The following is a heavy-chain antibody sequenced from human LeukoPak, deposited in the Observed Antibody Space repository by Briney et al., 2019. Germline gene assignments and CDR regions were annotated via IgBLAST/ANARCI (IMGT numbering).Heavy chain of an antibody. CDR2: ISSSSSYI. CDR3: ARDPYSGGYGDYYYYYMDL. CDR1: GFTFSAYS. Sequence: GGSLRLSCAASGFTFSAYSMNWVRQAPGKGLEWVSSISSSSSYIYYADSVKGRFTISRDNAKNSLYLQMNSLRAEDTAVYYCARDPYSGGYGDYYYYYMDLWGQGTTVTISS. J-gene: IGHJ6*03. D-gene: IGHD1-26*01. V-gene: IGHV3-21*01.